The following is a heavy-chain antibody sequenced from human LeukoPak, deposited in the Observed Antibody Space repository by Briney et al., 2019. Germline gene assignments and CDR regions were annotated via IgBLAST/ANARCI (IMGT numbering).Heavy chain of an antibody. J-gene: IGHJ3*02. D-gene: IGHD3-22*01. V-gene: IGHV3-30*02. Sequence: GGSLRLSCGASGFTFSSYGMQCVRQAPGKGLEGVAFIRYDGSNKYYADSVKGRFTISRENSKNTLYLQMNSLRAEDTAVYYCAKPLIPEYYYDSSGYYPGAFDIWGQGTMVTVSS. CDR2: IRYDGSNK. CDR3: AKPLIPEYYYDSSGYYPGAFDI. CDR1: GFTFSSYG.